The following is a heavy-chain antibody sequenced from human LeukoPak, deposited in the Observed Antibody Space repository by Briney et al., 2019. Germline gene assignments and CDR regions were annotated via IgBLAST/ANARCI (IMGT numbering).Heavy chain of an antibody. CDR1: GASISDTLYY. V-gene: IGHV4-39*07. CDR2: MSYTGTT. D-gene: IGHD6-13*01. Sequence: ASETLSLTCTVSGASISDTLYYWGWIRQPPGKGLEWIGSMSYTGTTYYNPSLKSRVTISIDTSKNQFSLNLRSVTAADTAVYFCAREGAAAGTWDYWGQGTLVTVSS. CDR3: AREGAAAGTWDY. J-gene: IGHJ4*02.